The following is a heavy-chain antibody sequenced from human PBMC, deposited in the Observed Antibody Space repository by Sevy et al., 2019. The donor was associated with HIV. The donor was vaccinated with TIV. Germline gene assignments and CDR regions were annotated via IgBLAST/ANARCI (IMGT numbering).Heavy chain of an antibody. J-gene: IGHJ6*02. D-gene: IGHD6-6*01. CDR2: ISSSGSTI. V-gene: IGHV3-48*03. Sequence: GGSLRLSCAASGFTFSSYEMNWVRQAPGKGLERVSYISSSGSTIYYADSVKGRFTISRDNAKNSLYLQMNSLRAEDTAVYYCARVGVGGSSSSSVLARYYYYYYGMDVWGQGTTVTVSS. CDR1: GFTFSSYE. CDR3: ARVGVGGSSSSSVLARYYYYYYGMDV.